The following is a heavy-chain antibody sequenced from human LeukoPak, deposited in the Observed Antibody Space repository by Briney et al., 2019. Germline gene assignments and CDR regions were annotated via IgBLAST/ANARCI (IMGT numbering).Heavy chain of an antibody. Sequence: SVKVSCKASGGTFSSYAISWVRQAPGQGLEWMGGIIPIFGTANYAQKFQGRVTITADESTSTAYMELSSLRSEDTAVYYCARGIYCTNGVCYKPFDYWGQGTLVTVSS. D-gene: IGHD2-8*01. CDR3: ARGIYCTNGVCYKPFDY. CDR2: IIPIFGTA. V-gene: IGHV1-69*13. CDR1: GGTFSSYA. J-gene: IGHJ4*02.